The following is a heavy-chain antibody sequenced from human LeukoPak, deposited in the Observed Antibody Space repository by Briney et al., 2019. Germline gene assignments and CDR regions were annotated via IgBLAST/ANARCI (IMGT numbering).Heavy chain of an antibody. J-gene: IGHJ6*02. CDR2: ISAYNGNT. Sequence: GASVKVSCKASGYTFTSYGISWVRQAPGQGLEWMGWISAYNGNTNYAQKLQGRVTMTTDTSTSTAYMELRSLRSDDTAVYYCAGDLSATMVREEPPYYYGMDVWGQGTTVTVSS. CDR3: AGDLSATMVREEPPYYYGMDV. V-gene: IGHV1-18*01. CDR1: GYTFTSYG. D-gene: IGHD3-10*01.